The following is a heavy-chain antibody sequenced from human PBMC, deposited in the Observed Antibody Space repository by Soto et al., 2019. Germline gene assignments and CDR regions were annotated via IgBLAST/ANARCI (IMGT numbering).Heavy chain of an antibody. V-gene: IGHV5-51*01. CDR2: IYPGDSDT. CDR1: GYSFTSYW. Sequence: GESLKISCKGSGYSFTSYWISWVRQMPGKGLEWMGIIYPGDSDTRYSPSFQGQVTISADKSISTAYLQWSSLKASDTAMYYCARVPMYSSGWYYFDYWGQGTLVTVSS. CDR3: ARVPMYSSGWYYFDY. J-gene: IGHJ4*02. D-gene: IGHD6-19*01.